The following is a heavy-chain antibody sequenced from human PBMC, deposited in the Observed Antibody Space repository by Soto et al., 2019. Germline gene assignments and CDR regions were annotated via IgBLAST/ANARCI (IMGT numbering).Heavy chain of an antibody. V-gene: IGHV3-30*18. Sequence: VQLVESGGDLVKPGGCLRLSCAASGITFPNAWMSWVRQAPGKGLEWVAVISYDGSNKYYADSVKGRFTISRDNSKNTLYLQMNSLRAEDTAVYYCAKTAVHDFGVVIALFDYWGQGTLVTVSS. J-gene: IGHJ4*02. CDR2: ISYDGSNK. CDR3: AKTAVHDFGVVIALFDY. D-gene: IGHD3-3*01. CDR1: GITFPNAW.